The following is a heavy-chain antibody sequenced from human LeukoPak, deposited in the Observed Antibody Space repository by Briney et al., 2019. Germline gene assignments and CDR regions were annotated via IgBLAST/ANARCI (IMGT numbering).Heavy chain of an antibody. D-gene: IGHD3-10*01. V-gene: IGHV4-39*01. Sequence: SETLSLTCTVSGGSISSSSYYWGCIRQPPGKGLERIGSIYYSGSTYYNPSLKSRVTISVDTSKNQFSLKLSSVTAADTAVYYCARLPDSGLDYWGQGTLVTVSS. CDR1: GGSISSSSYY. CDR3: ARLPDSGLDY. CDR2: IYYSGST. J-gene: IGHJ4*02.